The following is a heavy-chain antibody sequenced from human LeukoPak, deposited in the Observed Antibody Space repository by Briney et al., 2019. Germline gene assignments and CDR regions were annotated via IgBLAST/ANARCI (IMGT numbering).Heavy chain of an antibody. V-gene: IGHV3-23*01. Sequence: PGGSLRLSCAASGFTFSSYAMTWVRQAPGKGLQWVSAISGGGDITYYADSVKGRFTISRDNSRNTVYLEMKSLRAEDTAVYYCAKDLGEMATHPGDYWGQGTLVTVSS. J-gene: IGHJ4*02. CDR1: GFTFSSYA. D-gene: IGHD5-24*01. CDR3: AKDLGEMATHPGDY. CDR2: ISGGGDIT.